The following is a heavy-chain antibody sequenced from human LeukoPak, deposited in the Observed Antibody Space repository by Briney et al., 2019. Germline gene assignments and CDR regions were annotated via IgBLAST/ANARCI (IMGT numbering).Heavy chain of an antibody. CDR2: INPNSGGA. V-gene: IGHV1-2*02. Sequence: ASVKVSCKASGYTFTGYYMHWVRQAPGQGLEWMGWINPNSGGANYAQKFQGRVTMTRDTSISTAYMELSRLRSDDTAVYYCATGDSTVTTFDYWGQGTLVTVSS. J-gene: IGHJ4*02. CDR1: GYTFTGYY. CDR3: ATGDSTVTTFDY. D-gene: IGHD4-17*01.